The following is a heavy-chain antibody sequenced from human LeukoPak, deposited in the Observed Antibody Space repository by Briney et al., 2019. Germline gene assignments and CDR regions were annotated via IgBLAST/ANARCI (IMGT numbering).Heavy chain of an antibody. V-gene: IGHV5-51*01. D-gene: IGHD1-14*01. CDR3: ATPPTLDDPTITARRSLDI. CDR2: IYPGDSDT. Sequence: GESLKISCKGSGDTFSTHWIAWVRQMPGRGLEWMGTIYPGDSDTRYSPSFQGQVTISADKSTSTASLHSSSLKASDSGMYYCATPPTLDDPTITARRSLDIWGKGTMVTVSS. CDR1: GDTFSTHW. J-gene: IGHJ3*02.